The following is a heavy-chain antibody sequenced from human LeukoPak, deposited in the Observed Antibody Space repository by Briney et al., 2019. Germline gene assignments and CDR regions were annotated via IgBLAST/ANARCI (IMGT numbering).Heavy chain of an antibody. D-gene: IGHD2-21*02. V-gene: IGHV3-30*18. CDR3: AKVYCGGDCYSHFDY. Sequence: PGGYLRLSCGASGFSFNMHAMHWVRQAPGKGLEWVAVISYDGIKKYFADSVKGRFIISRDNSKNTLYLQMNSLRAEDTAVYYCAKVYCGGDCYSHFDYWGQGSLVTVSS. CDR1: GFSFNMHA. CDR2: ISYDGIKK. J-gene: IGHJ4*02.